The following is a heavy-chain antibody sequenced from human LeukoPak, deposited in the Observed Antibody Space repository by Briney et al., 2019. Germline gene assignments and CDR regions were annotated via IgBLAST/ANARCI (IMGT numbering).Heavy chain of an antibody. D-gene: IGHD4-23*01. V-gene: IGHV3-9*03. CDR2: ISWNSGSI. CDR1: GFTFDDYA. Sequence: GGSLRLSCAASGFTFDDYAMHWVRQAPGKGLEWVSGISWNSGSIGYADSVKGRFTISRDNAKNSLYLQMNSLRAEDMALYYCAKGTLAVVTENFDYWGQGTLVTVSS. CDR3: AKGTLAVVTENFDY. J-gene: IGHJ4*02.